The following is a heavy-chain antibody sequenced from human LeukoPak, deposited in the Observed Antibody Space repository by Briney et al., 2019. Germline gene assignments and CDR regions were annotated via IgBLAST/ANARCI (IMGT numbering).Heavy chain of an antibody. CDR1: GFTFSTYA. D-gene: IGHD3-10*01. J-gene: IGHJ4*02. CDR2: ISGSGDST. V-gene: IGHV3-23*01. Sequence: GGSLRLSCAASGFTFSTYAMSWVRQAPGKGLGWVSAISGSGDSTYYADSVKGRFTISRDNSKNTLYLQMNSLRAEDTAVYYCAKVAVRGVIINYFDYWGQGTLVTVSS. CDR3: AKVAVRGVIINYFDY.